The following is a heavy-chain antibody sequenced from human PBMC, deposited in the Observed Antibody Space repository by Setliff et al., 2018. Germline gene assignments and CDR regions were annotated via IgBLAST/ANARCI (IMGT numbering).Heavy chain of an antibody. CDR3: VRVAAAGADPGYFDY. J-gene: IGHJ4*02. CDR1: GFTFTNFW. V-gene: IGHV3-74*01. D-gene: IGHD6-13*01. Sequence: LRLSCAASGFTFTNFWMHWVRRAPGKGLVWVSRINGDGTSTTYADSFQGRFTISRDNAKNTVYLQMNSLRAEDTAVYFCVRVAAAGADPGYFDYWGPGTLVTVSS. CDR2: INGDGTST.